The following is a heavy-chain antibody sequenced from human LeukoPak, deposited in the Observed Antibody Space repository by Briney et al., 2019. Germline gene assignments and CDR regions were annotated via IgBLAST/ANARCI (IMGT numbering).Heavy chain of an antibody. Sequence: GGSLRLSCAASGFTVSSNYMSWVRQAPGKGLEWVSVIYSGGSTYYADSVKGRFTISRDNSKNTVYLQMNSLRTEDTAVYYCLITTGDYWGQGTLVTVSS. D-gene: IGHD3-22*01. CDR3: LITTGDY. J-gene: IGHJ4*02. CDR2: IYSGGST. V-gene: IGHV3-53*01. CDR1: GFTVSSNY.